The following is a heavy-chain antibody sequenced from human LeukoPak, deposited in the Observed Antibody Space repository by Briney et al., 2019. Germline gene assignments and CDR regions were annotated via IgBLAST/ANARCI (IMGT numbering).Heavy chain of an antibody. Sequence: PSETLSLTCTVSGGSISSSSYYWGWIRQPPGKGLEWIGSIYYSGSTYYNPSLKSRVTISVDTSKNQFSLKLSSVTAADTAVYYCARVVRGEIKTNWFDPWAREPWSPSPQ. D-gene: IGHD3-10*01. J-gene: IGHJ5*02. V-gene: IGHV4-39*01. CDR1: GGSISSSSYY. CDR2: IYYSGST. CDR3: ARVVRGEIKTNWFDP.